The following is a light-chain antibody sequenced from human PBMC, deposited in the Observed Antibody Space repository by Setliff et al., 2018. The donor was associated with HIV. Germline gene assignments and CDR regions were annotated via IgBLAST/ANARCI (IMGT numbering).Light chain of an antibody. V-gene: IGLV1-44*01. CDR2: SNY. Sequence: QSVLTQPPSASGTPGQRVTISCSGSFSNIGRNTINWYQQLPGTAPKLLIYSNYQRPSGVPDRFAVSKSGTSASLAISGLQSEDESDYYCAAWDDSLNGYVFGTGTKVTVL. CDR1: FSNIGRNT. CDR3: AAWDDSLNGYV. J-gene: IGLJ1*01.